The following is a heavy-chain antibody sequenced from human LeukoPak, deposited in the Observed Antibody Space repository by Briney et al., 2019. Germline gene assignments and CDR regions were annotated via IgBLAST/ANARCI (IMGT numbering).Heavy chain of an antibody. J-gene: IGHJ4*02. Sequence: ASVTVSCKASGYTFTSYGISWVRQAPGQGLEWMGWISAYNGNTNYAQKLQGRVTLTTDTSTSTAYMELRSLRSEDTAVYYCARSGGGATDGSADYWGQGTLVTVSS. D-gene: IGHD1-26*01. CDR2: ISAYNGNT. CDR3: ARSGGGATDGSADY. V-gene: IGHV1-18*01. CDR1: GYTFTSYG.